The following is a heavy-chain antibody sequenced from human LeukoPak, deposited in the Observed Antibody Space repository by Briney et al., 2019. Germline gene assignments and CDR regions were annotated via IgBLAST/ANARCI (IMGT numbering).Heavy chain of an antibody. CDR3: ARGARDIVVVPAAIRY. J-gene: IGHJ4*02. D-gene: IGHD2-2*01. Sequence: GGSLRLSCAASGFTFSSYEMNWVRQAPGKGLEWVSYISSSGSTIYYADSVKGRFTIYRDNAKNSLYLQMNSLRAEDTAVYYCARGARDIVVVPAAIRYWGQGTLVTVSS. CDR1: GFTFSSYE. V-gene: IGHV3-48*03. CDR2: ISSSGSTI.